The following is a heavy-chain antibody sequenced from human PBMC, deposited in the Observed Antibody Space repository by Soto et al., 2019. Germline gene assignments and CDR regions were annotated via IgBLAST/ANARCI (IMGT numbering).Heavy chain of an antibody. CDR1: GFTFSSYG. Sequence: QVQLVESGGGVVQPGRSLRLSCAASGFTFSSYGMHWVRQAPGKGLEWVAVIWYDGSNKYYADSVKGRFTISRDNSKNTLYLRMNSLRAEDTAVYYCARDGGAAAAGPYNWFDPWGQGTLVTVSS. V-gene: IGHV3-33*01. CDR2: IWYDGSNK. D-gene: IGHD6-13*01. CDR3: ARDGGAAAAGPYNWFDP. J-gene: IGHJ5*02.